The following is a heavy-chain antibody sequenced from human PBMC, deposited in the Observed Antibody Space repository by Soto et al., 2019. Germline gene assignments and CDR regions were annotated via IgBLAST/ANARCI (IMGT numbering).Heavy chain of an antibody. Sequence: GRSLRLSCSPAGFTFGAYPVSWFRQAPMNGRQWVGFIRSKAYGATTGFAASVRGRFTISRDDSISIAYLQMNSRNSEDTAVHFCARGVTLCSLSPYHFDYWRQGTLVTVSS. J-gene: IGHJ4*02. CDR1: GFTFGAYP. CDR3: ARGVTLCSLSPYHFDY. V-gene: IGHV3-49*03. D-gene: IGHD5-18*01. CDR2: IRSKAYGATT.